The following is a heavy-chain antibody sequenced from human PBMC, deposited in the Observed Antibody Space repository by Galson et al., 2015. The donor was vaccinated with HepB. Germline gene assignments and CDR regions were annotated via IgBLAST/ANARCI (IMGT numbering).Heavy chain of an antibody. Sequence: LTCTVSGGSFDSYYWSWIRQPAGKGLEWIGRISVSESTKYNPSLKSRVSMSIDRSKKHFSLKLSSLTAADTAVYYCARDVDGNYLFDYWGQGILVTVSS. CDR3: ARDVDGNYLFDY. CDR2: ISVSEST. D-gene: IGHD1-7*01. CDR1: GGSFDSYY. V-gene: IGHV4-4*07. J-gene: IGHJ4*02.